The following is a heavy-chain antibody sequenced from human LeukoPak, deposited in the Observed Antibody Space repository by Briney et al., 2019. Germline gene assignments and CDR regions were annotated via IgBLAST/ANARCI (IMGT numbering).Heavy chain of an antibody. V-gene: IGHV3-21*03. CDR2: ISSSSSYI. D-gene: IGHD3-3*01. CDR1: GFTFSSYS. J-gene: IGHJ6*03. Sequence: GSLRLSCAASGFTFSSYSMNWVRQAPGKGLEWVSSISSSSSYIYYADSVKGRFTISRDNAKNSLYLQMNSLKTEDTAVYYCTTNPLGRFSYYYYYMDVWGKGTTVTVSS. CDR3: TTNPLGRFSYYYYYMDV.